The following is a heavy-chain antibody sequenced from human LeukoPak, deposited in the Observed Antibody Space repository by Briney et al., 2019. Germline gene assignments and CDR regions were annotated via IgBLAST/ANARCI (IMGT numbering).Heavy chain of an antibody. J-gene: IGHJ4*02. CDR2: IGYSAGDT. D-gene: IGHD4-17*01. V-gene: IGHV3-23*01. CDR3: AKADDGRQHGVDH. Sequence: GVSLRLSCAASGFIVSNYAMPWPGQAPGKGLEWVTAIGYSAGDTYYADSVKGRFTISRDHYMHPLYLHMPSLSDDDTPLYHCAKADDGRQHGVDHWVQETEVTVSS. CDR1: GFIVSNYA.